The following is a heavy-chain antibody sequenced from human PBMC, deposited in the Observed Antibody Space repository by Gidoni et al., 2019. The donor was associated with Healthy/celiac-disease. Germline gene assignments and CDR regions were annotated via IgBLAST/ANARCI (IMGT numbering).Heavy chain of an antibody. V-gene: IGHV4-39*01. CDR2: IYYSGST. J-gene: IGHJ6*02. D-gene: IGHD2-15*01. CDR3: ARRSPQDDYYYYGMDV. CDR1: GGSISSSSYY. Sequence: QLQLQESGPGLVKPSETLSLTCTVSGGSISSSSYYWGWIRQPPGKGLEWIGSIYYSGSTYYNPSLKSRVTISVDTSKNQFSLKLSSVTAADTAVYYCARRSPQDDYYYYGMDVWGQGTTVTVSS.